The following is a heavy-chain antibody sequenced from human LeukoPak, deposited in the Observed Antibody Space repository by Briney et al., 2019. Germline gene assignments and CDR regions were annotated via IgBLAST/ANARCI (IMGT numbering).Heavy chain of an antibody. D-gene: IGHD3-10*01. CDR2: IYYSGST. V-gene: IGHV4-59*01. CDR3: ARVWISGSGSYYWFDP. CDR1: GGSISSYY. Sequence: PSETLSLTCTVSGGSISSYYWSWIRQPPGKGLEWIGYIYYSGSTNYNPSLKSRVTISVDTSKNQFSLKLSSVTAADTAVYYCARVWISGSGSYYWFDPWGQGTLVTVSS. J-gene: IGHJ5*02.